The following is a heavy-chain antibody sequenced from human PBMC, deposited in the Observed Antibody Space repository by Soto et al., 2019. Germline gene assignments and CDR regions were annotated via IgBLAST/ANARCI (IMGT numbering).Heavy chain of an antibody. V-gene: IGHV3-30*18. J-gene: IGHJ6*02. D-gene: IGHD6-13*01. CDR2: ISYDGSNK. Sequence: GGSLRLSCAASGFTFSSYGMHWVRQAPGKGLEWVAVISYDGSNKYYADSVKGRFTISRDNSKNTLYLQMNSLRAEETAVYYCAKDTVDSNSRYYYYSMDVWGQGTTVTVSS. CDR3: AKDTVDSNSRYYYYSMDV. CDR1: GFTFSSYG.